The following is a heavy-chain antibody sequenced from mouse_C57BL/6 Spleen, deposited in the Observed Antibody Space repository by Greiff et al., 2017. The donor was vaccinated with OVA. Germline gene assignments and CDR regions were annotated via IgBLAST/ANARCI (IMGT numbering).Heavy chain of an antibody. Sequence: QVQLQQSGAELVKPGASVKISCKASGYAFSSYWMNWVKQRPGKGLEWIGQIYPGDGDTNYNGKFKGKATLTADKSSSTAYMQLSSLTSEDSAVYFCARSYYSNSKGYYFDYWGQGTTLTVSS. D-gene: IGHD2-5*01. CDR3: ARSYYSNSKGYYFDY. J-gene: IGHJ2*01. V-gene: IGHV1-80*01. CDR2: IYPGDGDT. CDR1: GYAFSSYW.